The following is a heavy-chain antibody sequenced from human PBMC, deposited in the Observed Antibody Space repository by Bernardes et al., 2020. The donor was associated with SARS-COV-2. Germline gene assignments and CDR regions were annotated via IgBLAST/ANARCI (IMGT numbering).Heavy chain of an antibody. CDR1: GFTFSSYW. Sequence: GGSLRLSCAASGFTFSSYWMHWVRQAPGKGLVWVSRINSDGSSTSYADSVKGRFTISRDNAKNTLYLQMNSLRAEDTAVYYCARATRYYYDSSGWYFDLWGRGTLVTVSS. CDR2: INSDGSST. J-gene: IGHJ2*01. D-gene: IGHD3-22*01. CDR3: ARATRYYYDSSGWYFDL. V-gene: IGHV3-74*01.